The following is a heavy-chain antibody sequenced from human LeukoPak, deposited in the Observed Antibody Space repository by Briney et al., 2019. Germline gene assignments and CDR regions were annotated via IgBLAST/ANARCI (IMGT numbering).Heavy chain of an antibody. J-gene: IGHJ4*02. V-gene: IGHV4-59*01. CDR2: IYYSGST. CDR3: ASSIAVAGTMGSNFDY. Sequence: PSETLSLTFTVSGGSISSYYWSWIRQPPGKGLEWIGYIYYSGSTDYNPSLKSRVTISVDTSKNQFSLKLSSVTAADTAVYYCASSIAVAGTMGSNFDYWGQGTLVTVSS. D-gene: IGHD6-19*01. CDR1: GGSISSYY.